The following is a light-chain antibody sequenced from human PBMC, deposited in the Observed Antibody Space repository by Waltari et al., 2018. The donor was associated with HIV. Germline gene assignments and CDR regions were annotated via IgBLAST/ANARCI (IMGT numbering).Light chain of an antibody. CDR1: SSNIGAGYA. J-gene: IGLJ2*01. Sequence: QSVLTQPPSVSGAPGQRVTFSCTGSSSNIGAGYAVHWYHQLPGTAPKLLIYGNSNRPSGVPDRFSGSKSGTSASLAITGLQAEDEADYYCQSYDSSLRGSVFGGGTKLTVL. V-gene: IGLV1-40*01. CDR3: QSYDSSLRGSV. CDR2: GNS.